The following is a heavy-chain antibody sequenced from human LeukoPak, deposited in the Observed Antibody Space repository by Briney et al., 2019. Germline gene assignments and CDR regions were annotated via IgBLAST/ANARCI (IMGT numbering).Heavy chain of an antibody. CDR2: IYSDGFT. D-gene: IGHD2-2*01. CDR3: ARGLGYCTTTTCYLPLDS. Sequence: GGSLRLSCAASGFTVSSNYMSWVRQAPEKGLEWVSIIYSDGFTYYADSVKGRFTIARDNSKNTLDLQMNSLTVEDTAVYYCARGLGYCTTTTCYLPLDSWGQETLVTVSS. V-gene: IGHV3-53*01. J-gene: IGHJ4*02. CDR1: GFTVSSNY.